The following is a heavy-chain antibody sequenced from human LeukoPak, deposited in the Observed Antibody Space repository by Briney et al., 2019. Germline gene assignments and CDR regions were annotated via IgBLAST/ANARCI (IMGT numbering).Heavy chain of an antibody. V-gene: IGHV4-34*01. CDR1: GGSFSGYY. Sequence: SETLSLTCAVYGGSFSGYYWSWIRQPPGKGLEWIGEINHSGSTNYNPSLKSRVTISVDTSENQFSLKLSSVTAADTAVYYCARGKTFFYFDYWGQGTLVTVSS. CDR3: ARGKTFFYFDY. CDR2: INHSGST. J-gene: IGHJ4*02.